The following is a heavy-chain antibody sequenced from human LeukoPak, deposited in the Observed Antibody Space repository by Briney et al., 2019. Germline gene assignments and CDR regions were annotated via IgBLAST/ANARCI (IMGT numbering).Heavy chain of an antibody. Sequence: PGGSLRLSCAASGFTFSSYEMNWVRQAPGKGFDWVGFIRSKAYGVTTEYATSVKGRFTISRDDSKSIAYLQLNSLRAEDTGMYYCTKDDSPEYWGQGTLVTVSS. D-gene: IGHD1-14*01. V-gene: IGHV3-49*04. CDR2: IRSKAYGVTT. J-gene: IGHJ4*02. CDR1: GFTFSSYE. CDR3: TKDDSPEY.